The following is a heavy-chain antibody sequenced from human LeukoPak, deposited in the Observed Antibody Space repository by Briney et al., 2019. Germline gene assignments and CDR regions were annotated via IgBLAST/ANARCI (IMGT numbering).Heavy chain of an antibody. J-gene: IGHJ4*02. D-gene: IGHD3-22*01. CDR1: GFSFDDYG. CDR2: INWNGDST. V-gene: IGHV3-20*04. Sequence: GGSLRLSCAASGFSFDDYGLTWVRQAPGKGLERVSGINWNGDSTDYADSVKGRFTISRDNAKNSLYLQMNSLRAEDTALYYCARDLRVVITGSFDSWGQGTLVTVSS. CDR3: ARDLRVVITGSFDS.